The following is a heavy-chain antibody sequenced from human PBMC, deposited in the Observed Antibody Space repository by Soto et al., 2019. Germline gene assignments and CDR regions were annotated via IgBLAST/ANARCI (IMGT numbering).Heavy chain of an antibody. CDR3: AKRFLEWLPHFDY. V-gene: IGHV3-23*01. D-gene: IGHD3-3*01. Sequence: GGSLRLSCAASGFTFSSHAMSWVRQAPGKGLEWVSAISGSVGSTYYADSVKGRFTISRDNSKNTLYLQMNSLRAEDTAVYYCAKRFLEWLPHFDYWGQGTLVTVSS. J-gene: IGHJ4*02. CDR2: ISGSVGST. CDR1: GFTFSSHA.